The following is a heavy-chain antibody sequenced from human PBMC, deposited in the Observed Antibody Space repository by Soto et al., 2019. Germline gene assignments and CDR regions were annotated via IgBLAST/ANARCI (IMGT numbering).Heavy chain of an antibody. CDR3: AREGSFPVD. J-gene: IGHJ4*02. CDR2: IVVGTGNT. Sequence: ASVKVSCKASGLTFIDSAVQWVRQTRGHRLEWIGWIVVGTGNTNYAQKFQGRVTITADESTSTAYMELSSLRSEDTAVYYCAREGSFPVDWGQGTLVTVSS. CDR1: GLTFIDSA. V-gene: IGHV1-58*01. D-gene: IGHD2-15*01.